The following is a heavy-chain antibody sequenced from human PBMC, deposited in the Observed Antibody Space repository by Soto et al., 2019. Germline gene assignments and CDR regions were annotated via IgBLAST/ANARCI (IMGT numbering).Heavy chain of an antibody. Sequence: PGGSLRLSCTASGFTFDDYAMHWVRQGPGRGLEWVSGITWNSGKIAYADSVKGRFTIARDDDNYSLYLQMNSLRPEDTALYYCVKDSYADFHRVLSTAEYFFDYWGHGTLVTVSS. J-gene: IGHJ4*01. D-gene: IGHD2-15*01. CDR3: VKDSYADFHRVLSTAEYFFDY. CDR2: ITWNSGKI. CDR1: GFTFDDYA. V-gene: IGHV3-9*01.